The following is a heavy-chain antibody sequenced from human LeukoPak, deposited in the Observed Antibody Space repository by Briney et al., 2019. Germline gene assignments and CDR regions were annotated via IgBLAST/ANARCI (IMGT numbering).Heavy chain of an antibody. CDR3: ARGGRRDAFDI. V-gene: IGHV4-34*01. J-gene: IGHJ3*02. Sequence: SETLSLTCAVYGGSFSGYYWSGIRQPPGKGLEWIGEINHSGSTNYNPSLKSRVTMSVDTSKNQFSLKLSSVTAADTAVYYCARGGRRDAFDIWGQGTKVTVSS. CDR2: INHSGST. CDR1: GGSFSGYY.